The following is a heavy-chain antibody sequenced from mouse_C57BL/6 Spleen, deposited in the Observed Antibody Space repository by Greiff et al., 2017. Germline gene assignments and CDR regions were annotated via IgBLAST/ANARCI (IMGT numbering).Heavy chain of an antibody. D-gene: IGHD2-2*01. J-gene: IGHJ3*01. CDR3: TREGGYDFPWFAY. V-gene: IGHV1-5*01. CDR2: TYPGNSDT. Sequence: EVQLQQSGTVLARPGASVKMSCKTSGYTFTSYWMHWVKQRPGQGLEWIGATYPGNSDTSYNQKFKGKAKLTAVTSASTAYMELSSLTNEDSAVYYCTREGGYDFPWFAYWGQGTLVTVSA. CDR1: GYTFTSYW.